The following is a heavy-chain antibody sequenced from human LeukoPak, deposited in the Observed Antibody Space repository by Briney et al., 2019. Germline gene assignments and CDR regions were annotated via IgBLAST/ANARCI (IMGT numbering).Heavy chain of an antibody. D-gene: IGHD5-12*01. CDR3: AHRPLYRCYDCFDY. V-gene: IGHV2-5*02. CDR2: YYWADDK. J-gene: IGHJ4*02. Sequence: TGPTLVKPTQTLTLTCTFSGFSLSTSGVGVGWIRQPPGKALEWIALYYWADDKRYSPSLKSRLTITKDTSKHQVVLTMTEMDPVDTATYFCAHRPLYRCYDCFDYGGQGTLVTVSS. CDR1: GFSLSTSGVG.